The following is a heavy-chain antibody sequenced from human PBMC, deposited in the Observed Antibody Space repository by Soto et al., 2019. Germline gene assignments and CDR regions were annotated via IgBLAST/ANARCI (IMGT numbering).Heavy chain of an antibody. CDR1: GFTFGDYA. V-gene: IGHV3-49*03. CDR2: IRSKAYGGTT. Sequence: GVSLRLTSTASGFTFGDYAMSWFRQAPGKGLEWVGFIRSKAYGGTTEYAASVKGRFTISRDDPKSIAYLQMNSLKTEDTAVYYCTRAGYYYDSSGYLRMDAFDIWGQGTMVTVSS. J-gene: IGHJ3*02. CDR3: TRAGYYYDSSGYLRMDAFDI. D-gene: IGHD3-22*01.